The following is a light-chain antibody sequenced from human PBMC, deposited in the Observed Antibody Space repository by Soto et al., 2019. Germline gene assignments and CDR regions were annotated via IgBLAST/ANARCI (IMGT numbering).Light chain of an antibody. CDR2: DVI. CDR1: TTF. Sequence: CVLPQPASGYGSPGQSITISCTGATTFVSWYQQHPGKAPKLIIYDVINRPSGISKRFSGSKSGNTASLTISGLQAEDESVYYCNAFTTNDTFVFGTGTKATVL. CDR3: NAFTTNDTFV. V-gene: IGLV2-14*03. J-gene: IGLJ1*01.